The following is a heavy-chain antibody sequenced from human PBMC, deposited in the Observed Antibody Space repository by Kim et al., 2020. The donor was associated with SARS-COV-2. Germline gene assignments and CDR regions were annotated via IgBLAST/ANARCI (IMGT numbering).Heavy chain of an antibody. D-gene: IGHD6-19*01. Sequence: GGSLRLSCAASGFTFSNYAMNWVRQAPGKGLECVAVIYGGGSDPFYADSVKGRFTISRDNSKNTLYLQMNSLRAEDTAVYYCAKGGYSSCPNWFYSWGQG. CDR3: AKGGYSSCPNWFYS. V-gene: IGHV3-23*03. CDR2: IYGGGSDP. J-gene: IGHJ5*02. CDR1: GFTFSNYA.